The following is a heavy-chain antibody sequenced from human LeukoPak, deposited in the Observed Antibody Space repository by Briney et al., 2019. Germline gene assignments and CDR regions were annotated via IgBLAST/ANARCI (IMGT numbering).Heavy chain of an antibody. D-gene: IGHD3-10*01. V-gene: IGHV2-5*02. J-gene: IGHJ4*02. CDR1: GFSLSTSGVG. CDR3: AHHALWFGEVYFDY. CDR2: IYWDDDK. Sequence: SGPTLVKPTQTLTLTCTFSGFSLSTSGVGVGWIRQPPGKALEWLALIYWDDDKRYSPSLKSRLTITKDTSKNQVVLTVTNMDPVDTATYYCAHHALWFGEVYFDYWGQGTLVTVTS.